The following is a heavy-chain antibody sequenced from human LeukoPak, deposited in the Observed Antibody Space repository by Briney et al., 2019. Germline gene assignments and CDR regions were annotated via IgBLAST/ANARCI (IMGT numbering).Heavy chain of an antibody. Sequence: GGSLRLSCAASGFSFSSYAMSWVRQAPGKGLEWVSAITDSGGSTYHADSVKGRFTISRDNSKNTLFLQMNSLRVEDTAIYYCAKGSSSSRPYYFDFWGQGTLVSVSS. CDR1: GFSFSSYA. CDR3: AKGSSSSRPYYFDF. V-gene: IGHV3-23*01. CDR2: ITDSGGST. D-gene: IGHD6-6*01. J-gene: IGHJ4*02.